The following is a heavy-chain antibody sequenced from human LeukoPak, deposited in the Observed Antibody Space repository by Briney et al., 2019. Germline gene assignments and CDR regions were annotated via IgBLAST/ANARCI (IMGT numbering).Heavy chain of an antibody. CDR1: VYTFSTYD. J-gene: IGHJ4*02. D-gene: IGHD2-2*01. V-gene: IGHV1-8*02. CDR2: MNPNSANT. Sequence: SSVRVSCKTSVYTFSTYDINWLRQAAGQGLEWMGWMNPNSANTGFAQKFRGRAAITRDTSTVTAYLELSGLTSEDTAVYYCARAIRYQLLSDYWGQGTLVTVSS. CDR3: ARAIRYQLLSDY.